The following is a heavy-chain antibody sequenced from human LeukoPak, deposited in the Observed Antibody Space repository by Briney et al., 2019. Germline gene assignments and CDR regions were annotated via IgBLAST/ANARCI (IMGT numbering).Heavy chain of an antibody. CDR2: IRYDGSNK. CDR1: GFTFSNYW. CDR3: AKGGCGSTSCYDSGFDY. V-gene: IGHV3-30*02. J-gene: IGHJ4*02. Sequence: GGSLRLSCAASGFTFSNYWMHWVRQAPGKGLEWVAFIRYDGSNKYYADSVKGRFTISRDNSKNTLYLQMNSLRAEDTAVYYCAKGGCGSTSCYDSGFDYWGQGTLVTVSS. D-gene: IGHD2-2*01.